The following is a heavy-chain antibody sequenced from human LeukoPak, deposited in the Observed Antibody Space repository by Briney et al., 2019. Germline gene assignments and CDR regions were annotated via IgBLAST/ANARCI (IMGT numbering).Heavy chain of an antibody. D-gene: IGHD5-12*01. J-gene: IGHJ1*01. CDR1: GYTFTGYG. Sequence: ASVKVPCKASGYTFTGYGISWVRQAPGQGLEWMGWISAYNGNTNYAQTLQGRVTMTTDTSTSTAYKELRSLRSDDTGVYYCARDLSGYDLKSEGYFQHWGQGTLVTVSS. CDR2: ISAYNGNT. V-gene: IGHV1-18*01. CDR3: ARDLSGYDLKSEGYFQH.